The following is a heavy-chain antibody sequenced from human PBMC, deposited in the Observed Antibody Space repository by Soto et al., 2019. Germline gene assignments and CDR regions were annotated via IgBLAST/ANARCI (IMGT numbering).Heavy chain of an antibody. J-gene: IGHJ4*02. V-gene: IGHV1-18*01. CDR1: GYRFTTYG. D-gene: IGHD3-9*01. CDR3: ARRPTIREDY. Sequence: ASVKVSCKTSGYRFTTYGISWVRQAPGQGLEWMGRISGDSGATKLRQKFQDRVIMTTDKSTNTAYLEFRSLTYDDTAIYFCARRPTIREDYWGQGTLVTVSS. CDR2: ISGDSGAT.